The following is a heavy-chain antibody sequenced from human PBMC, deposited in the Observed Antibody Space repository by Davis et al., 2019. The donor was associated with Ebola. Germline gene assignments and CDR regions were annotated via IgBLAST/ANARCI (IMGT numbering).Heavy chain of an antibody. CDR1: GFTFSSYW. Sequence: GESLKISCAASGFTFSSYWMHWVRQAPGKGLVWVSRIITDGTTTNYADSVKGRFTISGDNAKNTLYLQMNSLRAEDTAVYYCARDSDYGYYHGMDVWGQGTTVTVSS. J-gene: IGHJ6*02. CDR2: IITDGTTT. D-gene: IGHD4-17*01. CDR3: ARDSDYGYYHGMDV. V-gene: IGHV3-74*01.